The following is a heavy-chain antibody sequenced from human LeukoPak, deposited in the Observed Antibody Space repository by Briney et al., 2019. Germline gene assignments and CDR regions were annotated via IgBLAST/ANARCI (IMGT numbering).Heavy chain of an antibody. CDR1: GGSISSSSYY. CDR2: IYYSGST. Sequence: SGTLTLTCTVSGGSISSSSYYWGWIRQPPGKGLEWIGSIYYSGSTYYNPSLKSRVTISVDTSKNQFSLKLSSVYAADTAVYYCARRGSGWPYYFDYWGQGTLVTVSS. D-gene: IGHD6-19*01. V-gene: IGHV4-39*01. J-gene: IGHJ4*02. CDR3: ARRGSGWPYYFDY.